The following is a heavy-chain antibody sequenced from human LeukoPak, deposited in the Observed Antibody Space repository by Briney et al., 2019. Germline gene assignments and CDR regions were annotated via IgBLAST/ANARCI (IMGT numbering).Heavy chain of an antibody. CDR2: IYPGDSDT. J-gene: IGHJ4*02. CDR1: GYSFTSYW. Sequence: GESLKISCKGSGYSFTSYWIGWVRQMPGKGLEWMGIIYPGDSDTRYSPSFQGQVTISADKSISTAYLQWSSLKASDTAMYYCARQRTYYYDSSGYYPPDYWGQGTLVTVSS. CDR3: ARQRTYYYDSSGYYPPDY. V-gene: IGHV5-51*01. D-gene: IGHD3-22*01.